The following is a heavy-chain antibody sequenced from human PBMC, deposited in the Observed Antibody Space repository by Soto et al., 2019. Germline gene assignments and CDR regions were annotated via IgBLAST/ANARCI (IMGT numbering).Heavy chain of an antibody. D-gene: IGHD2-15*01. V-gene: IGHV4-31*03. CDR2: IYYSGST. CDR3: IGGKQKIVDY. J-gene: IGHJ4*02. CDR1: GGSISSGGYY. Sequence: PSETLSLTCTVSGGSISSGGYYWSWIRQHPGKGLEWIGYIYYSGSTYYNPSLKSRVTISVDTSKNQFSLKLSSVTAADTAVYYCIGGKQKIVDYWGQGTLVTVSS.